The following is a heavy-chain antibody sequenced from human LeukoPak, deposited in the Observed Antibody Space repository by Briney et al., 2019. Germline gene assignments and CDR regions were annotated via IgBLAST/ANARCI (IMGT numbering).Heavy chain of an antibody. CDR1: GGSISSYY. Sequence: SETLSLTCTVSGGSISSYYWSWIRQPPGKGLEWIGEINHSGSTNYNPSLKSRVTISVDTSKNQFSLKLSSVTAADTAVYYCARFGTLRYDFWSGYYTSLVGNWFDPWGQGTLVTVSS. D-gene: IGHD3-3*01. J-gene: IGHJ5*02. CDR3: ARFGTLRYDFWSGYYTSLVGNWFDP. V-gene: IGHV4-34*01. CDR2: INHSGST.